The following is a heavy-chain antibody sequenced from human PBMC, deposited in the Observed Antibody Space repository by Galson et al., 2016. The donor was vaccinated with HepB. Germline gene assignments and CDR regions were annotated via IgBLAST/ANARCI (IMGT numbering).Heavy chain of an antibody. CDR2: ISGSGGST. J-gene: IGHJ4*02. Sequence: SLRLSCAVSAGTFKNYAMNWVRHAPGKGLERVAAISGSGGSTSYEDSVRGRFTISRDNSKNTLFLRMNSVGVEDTAVYFCAKSGFFGELDKWGQGTGVVASS. V-gene: IGHV3-23*01. CDR1: AGTFKNYA. CDR3: AKSGFFGELDK. D-gene: IGHD3-10*01.